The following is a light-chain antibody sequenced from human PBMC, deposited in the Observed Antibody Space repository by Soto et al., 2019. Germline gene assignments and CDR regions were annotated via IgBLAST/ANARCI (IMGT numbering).Light chain of an antibody. V-gene: IGLV1-44*01. CDR2: SNN. CDR1: SSNIGSNT. J-gene: IGLJ2*01. Sequence: QSVLTQPPSASGTPGQRVTISCSGSSSNIGSNTVNWYQQLPGTAPKLLIYSNNQRPSGVPDRFSGSKSGTSASLAISGLQSEDEADYYWAAWDDSLNGPVFGGVTKPNVL. CDR3: AAWDDSLNGPV.